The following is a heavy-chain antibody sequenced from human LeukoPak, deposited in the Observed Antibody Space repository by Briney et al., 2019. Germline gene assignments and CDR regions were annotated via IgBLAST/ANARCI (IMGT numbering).Heavy chain of an antibody. Sequence: GGSLRLSCAASGCTFSSFGIHWVRQAPGKGLEWVAIVWYDGSNKYYADSVKGRFTISRDNSKNTLYLQMNSLRAEDTAVYYCARDVVAATQTFSYGMDVWGQGTTVTVSS. CDR1: GCTFSSFG. V-gene: IGHV3-33*01. CDR2: VWYDGSNK. CDR3: ARDVVAATQTFSYGMDV. D-gene: IGHD2-15*01. J-gene: IGHJ6*02.